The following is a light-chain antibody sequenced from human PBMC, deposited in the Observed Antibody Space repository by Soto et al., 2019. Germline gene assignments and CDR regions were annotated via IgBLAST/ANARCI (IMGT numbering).Light chain of an antibody. CDR2: KAC. CDR1: ESISRW. CDR3: QQHNSFSIT. Sequence: DIQMTQSPSTLSASVGDRVTITCRASESISRWFAWYQQKPANAPKLLLYKACSLGSRVPSSFSGSGSGTAFTLTINSLQDDEFATEYYQQHNSFSITFGQGTRLEIK. J-gene: IGKJ5*01. V-gene: IGKV1-5*03.